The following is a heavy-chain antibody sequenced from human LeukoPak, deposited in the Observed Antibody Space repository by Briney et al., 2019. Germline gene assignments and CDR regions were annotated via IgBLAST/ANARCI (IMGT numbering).Heavy chain of an antibody. Sequence: SETLSLTCSVSGLSMTNTYYWGWIRQPPGKGLEWIGSIYYSGNTYYNASLKSQVYISIDTSKNHFSLRLTSVTAADTAVYYCARQTGSGLFILPGGQGTLVTVSS. J-gene: IGHJ4*02. D-gene: IGHD3/OR15-3a*01. CDR2: IYYSGNT. V-gene: IGHV4-39*01. CDR1: GLSMTNTYY. CDR3: ARQTGSGLFILP.